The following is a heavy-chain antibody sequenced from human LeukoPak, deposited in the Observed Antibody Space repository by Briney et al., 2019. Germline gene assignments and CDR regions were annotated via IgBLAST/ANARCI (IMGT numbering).Heavy chain of an antibody. Sequence: PSETLSLTCTVSGGPVCSVSSFWSWIRQPPGRGLEWIGYIYYSGSTNYNPSLKSRVTISVDTSKNQFSLKLSSVTAADTAVYYCARDPGARRGYYFEYWRQGTVVPVSS. D-gene: IGHD7-27*01. CDR3: ARDPGARRGYYFEY. CDR2: IYYSGST. CDR1: GGPVCSVSSF. J-gene: IGHJ4*02. V-gene: IGHV4-61*01.